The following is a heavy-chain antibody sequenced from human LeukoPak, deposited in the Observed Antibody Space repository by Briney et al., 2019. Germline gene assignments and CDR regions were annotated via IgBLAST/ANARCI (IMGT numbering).Heavy chain of an antibody. CDR2: INPSGGST. CDR3: AREDSGSGSYYNVADYFDY. D-gene: IGHD3-10*01. V-gene: IGHV1-46*01. CDR1: GYTFTSYY. J-gene: IGHJ4*02. Sequence: ASVKVSFKASGYTFTSYYMHWVRQAPGQGLEWMGIINPSGGSTSYAQKFQGRVTMTRDTSTSTVYMELSSLRSEDTAVYYCAREDSGSGSYYNVADYFDYWGQGTLVTVSS.